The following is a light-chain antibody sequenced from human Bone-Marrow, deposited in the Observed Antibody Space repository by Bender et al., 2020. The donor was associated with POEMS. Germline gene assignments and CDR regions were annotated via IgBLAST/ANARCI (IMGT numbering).Light chain of an antibody. CDR2: NNE. V-gene: IGLV1-40*01. J-gene: IGLJ3*02. CDR1: SSNMGAGYG. CDR3: QSYDISLGGWV. Sequence: QSVLTQPPSVSGAPGQTVTISCTGTSSNMGAGYGVNWYQQLPGTAPKLLIYNNENRPSGVPDRISGSKSGTSASLAITGLQAGDEADYYCQSYDISLGGWVFGGGTKLTAL.